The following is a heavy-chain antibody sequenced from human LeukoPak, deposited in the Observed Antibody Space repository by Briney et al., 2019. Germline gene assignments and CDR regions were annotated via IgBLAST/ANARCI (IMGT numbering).Heavy chain of an antibody. CDR3: AKDMGFGDGKVDY. J-gene: IGHJ4*02. D-gene: IGHD3-10*01. Sequence: AGKSLRLSCAASGFTFSTYAMHWVRQAPWKGLEWVSLISWDGGSTYYADSVKGRFTISRDNSKNSLYLQMNSLRAEDTALYYCAKDMGFGDGKVDYWGQGTLVTVSS. CDR2: ISWDGGST. V-gene: IGHV3-43D*03. CDR1: GFTFSTYA.